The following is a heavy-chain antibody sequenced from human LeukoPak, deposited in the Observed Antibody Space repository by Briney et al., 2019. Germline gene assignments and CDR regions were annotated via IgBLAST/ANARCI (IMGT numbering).Heavy chain of an antibody. J-gene: IGHJ4*02. CDR2: ISGSGGIT. CDR3: ADFGSGSYCFDY. Sequence: GGSLRLSCTASGCTFSSYAMSWVRQAPGMGLGWVSVISGSGGITYYADSVKGRVTISRDNSKNTLYLQMDSLRAEDTAIYYCADFGSGSYCFDYWGQGTLVTVSS. V-gene: IGHV3-23*01. D-gene: IGHD3-10*01. CDR1: GCTFSSYA.